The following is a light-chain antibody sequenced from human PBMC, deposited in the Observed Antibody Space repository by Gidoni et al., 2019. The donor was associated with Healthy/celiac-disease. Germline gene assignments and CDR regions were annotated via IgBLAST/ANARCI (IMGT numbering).Light chain of an antibody. Sequence: QSALTQPASVSGSPGQSITISCTGISSDVGGYNYVSWYQQHPGKAPKLMIYEVSNRPSGVSNRFSGSKSGNTASLTISGLQAEDEADYYCSSYTSSSTPRVFGGGTKLTVL. V-gene: IGLV2-14*01. CDR1: SSDVGGYNY. J-gene: IGLJ3*02. CDR2: EVS. CDR3: SSYTSSSTPRV.